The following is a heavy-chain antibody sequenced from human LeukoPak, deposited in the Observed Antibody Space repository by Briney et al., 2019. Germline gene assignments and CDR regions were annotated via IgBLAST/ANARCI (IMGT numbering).Heavy chain of an antibody. D-gene: IGHD3-22*01. CDR1: GYTFTSYD. V-gene: IGHV1-8*01. CDR2: MNPNSGNT. J-gene: IGHJ5*02. Sequence: ASVKVSCKASGYTFTSYDINWVRQATGQGLEWMGWMNPNSGNTGYAQKFQGRITMTKNTSISTAYMELISLISEDTAVYYCSRAVYYYDSSGYYSNTFDPWGQGTLVTVSS. CDR3: SRAVYYYDSSGYYSNTFDP.